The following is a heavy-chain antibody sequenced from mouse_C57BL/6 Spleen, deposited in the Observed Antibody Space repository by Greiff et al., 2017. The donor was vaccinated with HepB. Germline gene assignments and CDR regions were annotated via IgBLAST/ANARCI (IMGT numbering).Heavy chain of an antibody. V-gene: IGHV1-50*01. CDR3: AVITSFAY. CDR1: GYTFTSYW. D-gene: IGHD1-1*01. J-gene: IGHJ3*01. CDR2: IDPSDSYT. Sequence: QVQLQQSGAELVKPGASVKLSCKASGYTFTSYWMQWVKQRPGQGLEWIGEIDPSDSYTNYNQKFKGKATLTVDTSSSTAYMQLSSLTSEDSAVYYCAVITSFAYWGQGTLVTVSA.